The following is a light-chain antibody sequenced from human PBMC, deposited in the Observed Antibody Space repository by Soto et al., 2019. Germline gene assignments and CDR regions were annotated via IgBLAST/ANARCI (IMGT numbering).Light chain of an antibody. CDR3: QQCNSSPFT. V-gene: IGKV1-9*01. CDR2: TVS. CDR1: QDIRSS. Sequence: DIQLTQSPAFLSASVGDRLTITCRASQDIRSSLAWYQQKPGKAPNLLLYTVSTLQSGVASMFSGSRSGKEFNLTISSLQHEDFAYYYCQQCNSSPFTFGGGTKVEIK. J-gene: IGKJ4*01.